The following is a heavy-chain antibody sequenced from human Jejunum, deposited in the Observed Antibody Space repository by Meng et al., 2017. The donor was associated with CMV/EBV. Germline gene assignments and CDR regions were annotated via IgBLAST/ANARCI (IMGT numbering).Heavy chain of an antibody. Sequence: LSCAASGFTFSSSAMSWVRRARGKGLEWVSVIYSGGSSTYYADSVKGRFTISRDNSKNTLYLQMNSLRAEDTAVYYCAKERGDFWSGHDYWGQGTLVTVS. CDR1: GFTFSSSA. D-gene: IGHD3-3*01. CDR3: AKERGDFWSGHDY. V-gene: IGHV3-23*03. J-gene: IGHJ4*02. CDR2: IYSGGSST.